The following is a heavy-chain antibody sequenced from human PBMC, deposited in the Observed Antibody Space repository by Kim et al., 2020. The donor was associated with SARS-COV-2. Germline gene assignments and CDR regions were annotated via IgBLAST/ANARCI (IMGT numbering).Heavy chain of an antibody. CDR3: AREQFSSSWFNGWFDP. J-gene: IGHJ5*02. V-gene: IGHV4-59*01. Sequence: SETLSLTCTVSGDSISSYYWSWIRQPPGKGLEWIGYIYYTGSTNYNPSLKSRVTISVDTSKNQFSLKLSSVTAADTAVYYCAREQFSSSWFNGWFDPLGQGTLVTVSS. CDR1: GDSISSYY. D-gene: IGHD6-13*01. CDR2: IYYTGST.